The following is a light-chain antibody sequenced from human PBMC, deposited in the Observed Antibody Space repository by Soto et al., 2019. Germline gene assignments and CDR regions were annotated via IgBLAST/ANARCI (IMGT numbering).Light chain of an antibody. J-gene: IGKJ5*01. Sequence: EIVLAQSPATLSLSPGERATLSCRTSQSVSTYLAWYQQKPGQAPRLLIYDASKRATGIPARFSGSGSGTDFTLTISSLEPEDFAVYYCQHRGNWPISFGQGTRLEI. V-gene: IGKV3-11*01. CDR1: QSVSTY. CDR3: QHRGNWPIS. CDR2: DAS.